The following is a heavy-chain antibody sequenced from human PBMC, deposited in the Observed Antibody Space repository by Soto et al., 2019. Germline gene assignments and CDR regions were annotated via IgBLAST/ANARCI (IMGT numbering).Heavy chain of an antibody. CDR2: IYYSGST. V-gene: IGHV4-31*03. D-gene: IGHD4-17*01. J-gene: IGHJ2*01. Sequence: QVQLQESGPGLVKPSQTLSLTCTVSGGSISSGGYYWSWIRQHPGKGLEWIGYIYYSGSTYYNPSLKSRVTISVDTSKNQFSLKLSSVTAAYTAVYYCARVGSWLDYGDYVLRWYFDLWGRGTLVTVSS. CDR3: ARVGSWLDYGDYVLRWYFDL. CDR1: GGSISSGGYY.